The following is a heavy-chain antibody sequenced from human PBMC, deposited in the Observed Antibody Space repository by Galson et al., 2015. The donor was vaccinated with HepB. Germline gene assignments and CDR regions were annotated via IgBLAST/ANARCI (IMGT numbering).Heavy chain of an antibody. CDR1: GFTFSDYA. CDR3: ARGGGQCSSSPCYKGY. V-gene: IGHV3-48*02. CDR2: ISRTTTTT. Sequence: SLRLSCAASGFTFSDYAMNWVRQAPGKGPEWVSYISRTTTTTSYADSVKGRFTISRDNGKNSLYLQMNSLRDEDTAVYYCARGGGQCSSSPCYKGYWGQGILVTVSS. J-gene: IGHJ4*02. D-gene: IGHD2-2*01.